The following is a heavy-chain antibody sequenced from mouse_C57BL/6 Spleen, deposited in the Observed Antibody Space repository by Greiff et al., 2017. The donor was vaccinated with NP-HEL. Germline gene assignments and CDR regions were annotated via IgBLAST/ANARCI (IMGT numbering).Heavy chain of an antibody. CDR1: GYTFTSYW. CDR3: ARWGDSAMDY. V-gene: IGHV1-52*01. Sequence: QVQLQQPGAELVRPGSSVKLSYKASGYTFTSYWMHWVTQRPIQGLEWIGNIDPSASETHYKQKFKDKVTLTVDKSSSTAYMQLSSLTSEDSAVYYCARWGDSAMDYWGQGTSVTVSS. CDR2: IDPSASET. J-gene: IGHJ4*01.